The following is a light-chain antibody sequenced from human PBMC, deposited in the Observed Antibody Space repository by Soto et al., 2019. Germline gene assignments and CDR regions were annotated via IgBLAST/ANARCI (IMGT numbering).Light chain of an antibody. V-gene: IGKV1-9*01. Sequence: DIQLTQSPSFLSASVGDRVSITCRASQGISSYLAWYQQKPGKAPTLLIYAASTLRGGVPSRFSGSGSGTEFTITINSLQPEDFATYYCQQLNYYPRTFGQGTKLEI. CDR2: AAS. CDR1: QGISSY. J-gene: IGKJ2*01. CDR3: QQLNYYPRT.